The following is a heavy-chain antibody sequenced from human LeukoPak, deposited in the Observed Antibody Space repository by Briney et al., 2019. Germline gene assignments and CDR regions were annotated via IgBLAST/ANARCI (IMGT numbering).Heavy chain of an antibody. D-gene: IGHD6-19*01. J-gene: IGHJ4*02. CDR1: GGTFSSYT. CDR3: ASTDSSGWYYFDY. V-gene: IGHV1-69*02. CDR2: IIPILGIA. Sequence: SVKVFCKASGGTFSSYTISWVRQAPGQGLEWMGRIIPILGIANYAQKFQGRVTITADKSRSTAYMELSSLRSEDTAVYYCASTDSSGWYYFDYWGQGTLVTVSS.